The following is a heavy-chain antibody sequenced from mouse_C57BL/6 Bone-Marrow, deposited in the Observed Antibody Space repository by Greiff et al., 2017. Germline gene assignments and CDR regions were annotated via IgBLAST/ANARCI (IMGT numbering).Heavy chain of an antibody. CDR3: ARGVYYGNYPLYYYAMDY. J-gene: IGHJ4*01. D-gene: IGHD2-1*01. V-gene: IGHV1-69*01. CDR2: IDPSDSYT. CDR1: GYTFTSYW. Sequence: QVQLQQPGAELVMPGASVKLSCKASGYTFTSYWMHWVKQRPGQGLEWIGEIDPSDSYTNYNQKFKGKSTLTVDKSSTTAYVQLSSLTSEDSAVYYCARGVYYGNYPLYYYAMDYWGQGTSVTVSS.